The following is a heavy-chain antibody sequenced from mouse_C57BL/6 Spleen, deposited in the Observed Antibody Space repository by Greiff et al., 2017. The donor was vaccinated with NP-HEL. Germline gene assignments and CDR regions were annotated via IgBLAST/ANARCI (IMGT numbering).Heavy chain of an antibody. CDR2: INPNNGGT. CDR1: GYTFTDYN. CDR3: ARQLGLNYAMDY. V-gene: IGHV1-18*01. Sequence: VQLQQSGPELVKPGASVKIPCKASGYTFTDYNMDWVKQSHGKSLEWIGDINPNNGGTIYNQKFKGKATLTVDKSSSTAYMELRSLTTEDTAVYYCARQLGLNYAMDYWGQGTSVTVSS. J-gene: IGHJ4*01. D-gene: IGHD4-1*02.